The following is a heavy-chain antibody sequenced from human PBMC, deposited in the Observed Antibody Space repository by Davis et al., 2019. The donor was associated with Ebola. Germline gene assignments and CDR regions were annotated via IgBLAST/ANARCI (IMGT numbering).Heavy chain of an antibody. V-gene: IGHV1-18*01. CDR1: GYTFTTYS. CDR3: VKDGEHCTDTICYAHYYNGMDV. Sequence: ASVKVSCKTSGYTFTTYSISWVRQAPGQRLEWMGWISGYDGNTNYALKFQGRVTMTTDTSTSTVYMELRSLTSDDTAVYYCVKDGEHCTDTICYAHYYNGMDVWGQGTTVTVSS. D-gene: IGHD2-8*02. J-gene: IGHJ6*02. CDR2: ISGYDGNT.